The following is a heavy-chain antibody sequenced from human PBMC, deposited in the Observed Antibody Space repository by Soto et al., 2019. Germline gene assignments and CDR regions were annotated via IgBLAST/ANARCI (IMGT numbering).Heavy chain of an antibody. CDR2: ISGSGGST. CDR1: GFTFSSYA. J-gene: IGHJ4*02. D-gene: IGHD2-15*01. CDR3: AKGRDCSGGSCYSGFDY. V-gene: IGHV3-23*01. Sequence: GGSLRLSCAASGFTFSSYAMSWVRQAPGKGLEWVSAISGSGGSTYYADSVKGRFTISRDNSKNTLYLQMNSLRAEDTAVYYCAKGRDCSGGSCYSGFDYWGQGTLVTVSS.